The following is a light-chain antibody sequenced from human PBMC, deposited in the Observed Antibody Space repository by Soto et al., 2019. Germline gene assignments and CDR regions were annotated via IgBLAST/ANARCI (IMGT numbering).Light chain of an antibody. CDR1: QSISSW. J-gene: IGKJ1*01. CDR2: KAS. CDR3: QQYVTALRS. V-gene: IGKV1-5*03. Sequence: EIQMTQSPSTLSASVGDRVTITCRASQSISSWLAWYQQKPGTAPKLLIYKASSLQSGVPSRFSGSGSGTEITLTISSLQPDDFATYYCQQYVTALRSFGQGTKVDIK.